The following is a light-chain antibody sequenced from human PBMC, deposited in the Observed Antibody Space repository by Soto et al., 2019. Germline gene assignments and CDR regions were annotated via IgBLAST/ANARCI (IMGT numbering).Light chain of an antibody. Sequence: VLTQYPGTLSLSPGERATLSCRASQSLDSSSLAWYQQKPGQSPRLVTYGASRRATGIPDRFSGSGSGTDFILTIDRLEPEDFAVYYCQRSGTSPPYIFGAGTRLDIK. CDR1: QSLDSSS. J-gene: IGKJ2*01. CDR2: GAS. V-gene: IGKV3-20*01. CDR3: QRSGTSPPYI.